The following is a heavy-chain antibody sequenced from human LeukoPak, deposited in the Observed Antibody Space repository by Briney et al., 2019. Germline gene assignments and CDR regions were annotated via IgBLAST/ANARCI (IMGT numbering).Heavy chain of an antibody. CDR3: ARDRGDLYGSGSYYPYYFDY. Sequence: GGSLRLSCAASGFTFSDYYMSWIRQAPGKGLEWVSYISSSGSTIYYADSVKGRFTISRDNSKNTLYLQMNSLRAEDTAVYYCARDRGDLYGSGSYYPYYFDYWGQGTLVTVSS. CDR2: ISSSGSTI. CDR1: GFTFSDYY. J-gene: IGHJ4*02. D-gene: IGHD3-10*01. V-gene: IGHV3-11*04.